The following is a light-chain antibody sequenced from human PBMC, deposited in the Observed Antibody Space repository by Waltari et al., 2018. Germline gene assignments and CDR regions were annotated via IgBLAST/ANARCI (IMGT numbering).Light chain of an antibody. V-gene: IGLV3-19*01. Sequence: SSELTQDPAVSVAMGQTVRITCPGDSIRSSLSSWYQQRPGQAPILVIYDKNNRPSGVPDRFSGSSSHNTGSLTITGAQAEDEASYYCHSRDASGVAGSFGGGTKLTVL. J-gene: IGLJ2*01. CDR2: DKN. CDR3: HSRDASGVAGS. CDR1: SIRSSL.